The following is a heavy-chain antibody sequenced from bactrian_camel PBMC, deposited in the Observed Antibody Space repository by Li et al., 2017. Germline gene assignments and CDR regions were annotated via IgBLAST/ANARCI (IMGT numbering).Heavy chain of an antibody. CDR2: VDASGGT. Sequence: HVQLVESGGGPVQAGGSLRLTCQASGYMYDNGCMGWFRQAPGKQREFVSGVDASGGTIYADSVKGRFTISQDNTKSTVSLQMNSLKPEDTATYYCKAEDKYQLRGFCPPLWGQGTQVTVS. J-gene: IGHJ4*01. V-gene: IGHV3S53*01. CDR1: GYMYDNGC. CDR3: KAEDKYQLRGFCPPL.